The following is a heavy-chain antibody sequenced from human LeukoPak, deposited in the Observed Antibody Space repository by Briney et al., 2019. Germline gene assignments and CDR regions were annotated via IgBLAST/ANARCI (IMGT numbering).Heavy chain of an antibody. CDR1: GGSISRYH. J-gene: IGHJ4*02. CDR3: ARTRDQGKSDY. V-gene: IGHV4-59*01. CDR2: IYYSGST. Sequence: SETLSLTCTVSGGSISRYHWSWIRQPPGKGLEWIGYIYYSGSTKYNPSLKSRVTISVDTSKNQFSLMLSSVTAADTAVYYCARTRDQGKSDYWGQGTLVTVSS.